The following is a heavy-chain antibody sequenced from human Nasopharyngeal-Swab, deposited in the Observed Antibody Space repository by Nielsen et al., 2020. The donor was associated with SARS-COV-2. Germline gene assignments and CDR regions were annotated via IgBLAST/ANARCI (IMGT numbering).Heavy chain of an antibody. CDR2: ISSSSSYT. CDR3: ARGGSSSWRVHYYYYYYMDV. CDR1: GFTFSDYY. D-gene: IGHD6-6*01. V-gene: IGHV3-11*06. Sequence: GESLKISCAASGFTFSDYYMSWIRPAPGKGLEWVSYISSSSSYTNYADSVNGRFTISRDNAKNSLYLQMNSLRAEDTVVYYCARGGSSSWRVHYYYYYYMDVWGKGTTVTVSS. J-gene: IGHJ6*03.